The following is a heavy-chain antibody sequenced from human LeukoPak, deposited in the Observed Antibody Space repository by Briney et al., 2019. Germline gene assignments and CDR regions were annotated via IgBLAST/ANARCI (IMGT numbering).Heavy chain of an antibody. Sequence: GGSLRLSCAASGFTFSSYGMSWVRQAPGKGLEWVANIRQDGSEKYYVDSVKGRFTISRDNAKNSLYLQLNSLRAEDTAVYYCSFFDPRLVGVNENCWGQGTLVTVSS. CDR2: IRQDGSEK. CDR1: GFTFSSYG. D-gene: IGHD4-23*01. J-gene: IGHJ4*02. V-gene: IGHV3-7*01. CDR3: SFFDPRLVGVNENC.